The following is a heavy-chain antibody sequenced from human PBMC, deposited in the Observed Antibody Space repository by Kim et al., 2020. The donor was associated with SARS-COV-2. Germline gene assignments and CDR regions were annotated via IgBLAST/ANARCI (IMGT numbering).Heavy chain of an antibody. V-gene: IGHV4-31*03. CDR2: ISHSGNS. CDR3: ARGQPLDY. CDR1: GGSIRSGGKF. D-gene: IGHD2-2*01. Sequence: SETLSLTCSVSGGSIRSGGKFWTWIRQHPAKGLEWIGYISHSGNSHYSSFLRSRVSISLQTSENQFSLGLTSVTAADPAVYYCARGQPLDYWGQGILVSVSS. J-gene: IGHJ4*02.